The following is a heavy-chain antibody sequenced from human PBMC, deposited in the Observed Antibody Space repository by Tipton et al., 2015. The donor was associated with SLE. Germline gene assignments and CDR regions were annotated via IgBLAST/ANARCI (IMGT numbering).Heavy chain of an antibody. D-gene: IGHD3-10*01. CDR1: AGSITSSSYY. CDR3: ARWYYPDYTHYYFDY. Sequence: TLSLTCTVSAGSITSSSYYWAWIRQSPGKGLEWIGSIAHSGNTFYNPSLWSRVTMSADTSNNQFSLRLTSVSAADTALYYCARWYYPDYTHYYFDYWGQGSLVTVSS. J-gene: IGHJ4*02. V-gene: IGHV4-39*01. CDR2: IAHSGNT.